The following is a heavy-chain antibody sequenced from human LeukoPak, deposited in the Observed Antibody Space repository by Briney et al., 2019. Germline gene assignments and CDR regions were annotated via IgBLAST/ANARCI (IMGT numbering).Heavy chain of an antibody. J-gene: IGHJ4*02. Sequence: GSVKVSCQTSGYTFTTYGIHWVRQATGQGLEWLGWMNPHSVNTGYAPKFQDRITLTRVTSINTAYMELSSLTSEDTAVYYCVRAPSPGEYWGQGTLVTVSS. D-gene: IGHD3-16*01. V-gene: IGHV1-8*01. CDR3: VRAPSPGEY. CDR1: GYTFTTYG. CDR2: MNPHSVNT.